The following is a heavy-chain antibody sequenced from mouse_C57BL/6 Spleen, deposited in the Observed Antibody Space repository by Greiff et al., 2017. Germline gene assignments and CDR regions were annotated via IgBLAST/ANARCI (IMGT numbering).Heavy chain of an antibody. Sequence: QVHVKQPGAELVKPGASVKLSCKASGYTFTSYWMHWVKQRPGRGLEWIGRIDPNSGGTKYNEKFKSKATLTVDKPSSTAYMQLSSLTSEDSAVYYCARRVLRSFYYFDYWGQGTTLTVSS. CDR2: IDPNSGGT. D-gene: IGHD1-1*01. V-gene: IGHV1-72*01. CDR1: GYTFTSYW. J-gene: IGHJ2*01. CDR3: ARRVLRSFYYFDY.